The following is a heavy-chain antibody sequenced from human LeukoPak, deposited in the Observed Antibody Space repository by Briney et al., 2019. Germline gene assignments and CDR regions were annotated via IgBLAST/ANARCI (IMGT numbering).Heavy chain of an antibody. CDR1: GYRFTSYW. Sequence: GGSLQISCKGSGYRFTSYWIGWVRQMPGKGLEWMGIRNPGDSDIRYSPSFQGQVTISADKSTSTAYLQWSSLKASDTAMYYCARQGTTVTHEGAFDIWGQGTMVTVS. J-gene: IGHJ3*02. CDR2: RNPGDSDI. CDR3: ARQGTTVTHEGAFDI. D-gene: IGHD4-17*01. V-gene: IGHV5-51*01.